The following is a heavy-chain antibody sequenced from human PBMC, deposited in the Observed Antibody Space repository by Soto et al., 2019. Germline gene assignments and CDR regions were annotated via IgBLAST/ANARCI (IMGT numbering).Heavy chain of an antibody. J-gene: IGHJ4*02. V-gene: IGHV3-49*03. CDR3: ARDMVPYSSSSTPDY. Sequence: GGSLRLSCTASGFTFGDYTMNWFRQAPGKGLEWVGFIRGKAYGGTTEYAASVKGRFTISRDDSKSIAYLQMNSLKTEDTAVYYCARDMVPYSSSSTPDYWGQGTLVTVSS. CDR1: GFTFGDYT. D-gene: IGHD6-13*01. CDR2: IRGKAYGGTT.